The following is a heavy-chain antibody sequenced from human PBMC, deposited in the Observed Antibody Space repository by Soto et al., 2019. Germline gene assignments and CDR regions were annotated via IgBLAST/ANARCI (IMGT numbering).Heavy chain of an antibody. CDR3: VRFSSHGDYAY. Sequence: PSETLSLTCAVSGGSISSGGYSWSWIRQPPGKGLEWIGYIYHSGSTYYNPSLKSRVTISVDTSRNQFSLNLSSVTAADTAVYYCVRFSSHGDYAYWGHGTPVSVSS. V-gene: IGHV4-30-2*01. CDR2: IYHSGST. D-gene: IGHD4-17*01. CDR1: GGSISSGGYS. J-gene: IGHJ4*01.